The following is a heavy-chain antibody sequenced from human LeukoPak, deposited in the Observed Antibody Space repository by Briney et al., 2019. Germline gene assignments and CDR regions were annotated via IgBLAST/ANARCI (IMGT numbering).Heavy chain of an antibody. CDR3: ARFSSATVTTAGY. CDR2: INSDGSST. D-gene: IGHD4-17*01. V-gene: IGHV3-74*01. J-gene: IGHJ4*02. CDR1: GFTFSSYW. Sequence: GRSLRLSCAASGFTFSSYWMHWVRQAPGKGLVWVSRINSDGSSTSYADSVKGRFTISRDNAKNTLYLQMNSLRAEDTAVYYCARFSSATVTTAGYWGQGTLVTVSS.